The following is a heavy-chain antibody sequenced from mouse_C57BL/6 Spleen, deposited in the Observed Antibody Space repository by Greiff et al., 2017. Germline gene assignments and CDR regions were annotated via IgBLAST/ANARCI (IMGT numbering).Heavy chain of an antibody. J-gene: IGHJ3*01. V-gene: IGHV1-55*01. Sequence: QVQLQQPGAELVKPGASVKMSCKASGYTFTSYWITWVKQRPGQGLEWIGDIYPGSGSTNYNEKFKSKATLTVDTSSSTAYMQLSSLTSEDSAVYYCAPYYSNYAWFAYWGQGTLVTVSA. CDR1: GYTFTSYW. D-gene: IGHD2-5*01. CDR2: IYPGSGST. CDR3: APYYSNYAWFAY.